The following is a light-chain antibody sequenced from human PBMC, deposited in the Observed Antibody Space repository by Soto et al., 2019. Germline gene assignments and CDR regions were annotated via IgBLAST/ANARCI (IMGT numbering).Light chain of an antibody. J-gene: IGKJ1*01. Sequence: IQLTQSPSSLSASVGDRVTITCRASQGISSSLAWYQHKPGKAPNLLISAASTLQSGVPSRFSGSGSGTDFPLTISILQPEDLATYYWSQLNNYPTWTFGQGTKVEIK. CDR2: AAS. CDR3: SQLNNYPTWT. V-gene: IGKV1-9*01. CDR1: QGISSS.